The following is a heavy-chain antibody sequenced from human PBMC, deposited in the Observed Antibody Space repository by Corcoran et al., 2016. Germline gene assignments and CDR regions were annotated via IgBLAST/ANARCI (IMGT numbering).Heavy chain of an antibody. CDR2: IWYDGSIK. V-gene: IGHV3-33*01. CDR1: GFTFNTYG. D-gene: IGHD2-8*02. CDR3: ARIDCTGGSFRPYYYYGMDV. Sequence: QVQLVESGGGVVQPGRSLTLSCAASGFTFNTYGMNWVRQAPGKGPEWVAVIWYDGSIKYYADSVKGRFTISRDNSKNTLYLQMNSLRAEDTALYYCARIDCTGGSFRPYYYYGMDVWGQGTTVTVSS. J-gene: IGHJ6*02.